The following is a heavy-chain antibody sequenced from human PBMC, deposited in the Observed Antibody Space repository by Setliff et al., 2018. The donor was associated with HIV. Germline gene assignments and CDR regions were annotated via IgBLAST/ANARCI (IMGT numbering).Heavy chain of an antibody. D-gene: IGHD1-26*01. J-gene: IGHJ4*02. Sequence: PSETLSLTCTVSGYSISSRYYWGWIRQSPGKGLEWIGRIYNSGSTIYNPSLKSRVTIFADTSKNQFSPNLTSVTAADTAVYYCARDWGSVGASDYWGQGTLVTVS. V-gene: IGHV4-38-2*02. CDR2: IYNSGST. CDR3: ARDWGSVGASDY. CDR1: GYSISSRYY.